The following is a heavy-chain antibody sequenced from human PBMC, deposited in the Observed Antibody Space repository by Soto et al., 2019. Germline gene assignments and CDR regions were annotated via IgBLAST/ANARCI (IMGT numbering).Heavy chain of an antibody. V-gene: IGHV4-30-4*01. CDR1: GGSVSSGGYF. CDR3: ARGPSADKIDF. Sequence: SETLSLTCTVSGGSVSSGGYFWSWIRQPPGEGLEWIGHIYNSGSTYSNPSLRGRVTISVDTSKSQFSLKLSSVTAADTAVYYCARGPSADKIDFWGQGTLVTVPS. J-gene: IGHJ4*02. D-gene: IGHD3-3*01. CDR2: IYNSGST.